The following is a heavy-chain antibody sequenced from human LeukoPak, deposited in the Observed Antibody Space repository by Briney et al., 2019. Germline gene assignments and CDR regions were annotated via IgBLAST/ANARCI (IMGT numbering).Heavy chain of an antibody. CDR1: GYTLTELS. Sequence: GASVKVSCKVSGYTLTELSMHWVRQAPGKRLEWMGGFDPEDGETIYAQKFQGRVTMTEDTSTDTAYMELSSLRSEDTAVYYCAKSRLYCSSTSCSGDAFDIWGQGTMVTVSS. CDR2: FDPEDGET. D-gene: IGHD2-2*01. J-gene: IGHJ3*02. V-gene: IGHV1-24*01. CDR3: AKSRLYCSSTSCSGDAFDI.